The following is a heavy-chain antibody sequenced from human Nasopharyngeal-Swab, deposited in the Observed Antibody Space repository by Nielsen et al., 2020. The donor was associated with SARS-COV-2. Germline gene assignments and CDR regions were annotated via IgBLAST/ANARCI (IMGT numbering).Heavy chain of an antibody. CDR2: IKQDGSEK. D-gene: IGHD3-16*02. V-gene: IGHV3-7*01. Sequence: GESLKISCAASGFTFSSYWMSWVRQAPGKGLEWVANIKQDGSEKYYVDSVKGRFTISRDNAKNSLYLQMNSLRAEDTAVYYCARHYDYVWGRYRPFDYWGQGTLVTVSS. J-gene: IGHJ4*02. CDR1: GFTFSSYW. CDR3: ARHYDYVWGRYRPFDY.